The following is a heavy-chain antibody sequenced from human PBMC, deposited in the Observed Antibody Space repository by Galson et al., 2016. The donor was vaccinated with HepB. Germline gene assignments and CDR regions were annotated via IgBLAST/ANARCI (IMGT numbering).Heavy chain of an antibody. J-gene: IGHJ6*02. V-gene: IGHV1-69*05. D-gene: IGHD2-2*01. CDR1: GSFFSTYA. CDR2: SVPIFGTS. CDR3: AAHCTTTTCPSKLVGFVFNYYAMDV. Sequence: SVKVSCKASGSFFSTYAVTWLRQAPGHGLEWVGGSVPIFGTSNYAQNFQGRVTITTDESMSTAYMELSSLTSEDTAVYYCAAHCTTTTCPSKLVGFVFNYYAMDVWGQGTTVTVSS.